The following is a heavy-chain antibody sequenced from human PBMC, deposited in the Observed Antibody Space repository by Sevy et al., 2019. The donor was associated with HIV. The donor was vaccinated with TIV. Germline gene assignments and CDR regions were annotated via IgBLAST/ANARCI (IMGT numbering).Heavy chain of an antibody. J-gene: IGHJ3*01. CDR3: ARRNDFGL. V-gene: IGHV4-59*08. CDR2: VYYTGGT. CDR1: GGSINSDH. Sequence: SETLSLTCTVSGGSINSDHWNWIRQPPGKGLEWIGYVYYTGGTNYNPSLKNRVTISVDSTKNQFSLKLTSVTAADTAVYYCARRNDFGLWGQGTMVPVSS.